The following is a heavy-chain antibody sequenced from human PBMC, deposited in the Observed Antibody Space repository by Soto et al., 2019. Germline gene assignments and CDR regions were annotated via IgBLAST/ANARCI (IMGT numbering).Heavy chain of an antibody. D-gene: IGHD3-10*01. CDR2: IYPGDSDT. J-gene: IGHJ6*02. CDR1: GYSFTSYW. CDR3: ASATRSSVLHYYYYGMDV. V-gene: IGHV5-51*01. Sequence: GESLKISCKGSGYSFTSYWIGWVRQMPGKGLEWMGIIYPGDSDTRYSPSFQGQVTISADKSISTAYLQWSSLKASDTAMYYCASATRSSVLHYYYYGMDVWGQGTTVTVSS.